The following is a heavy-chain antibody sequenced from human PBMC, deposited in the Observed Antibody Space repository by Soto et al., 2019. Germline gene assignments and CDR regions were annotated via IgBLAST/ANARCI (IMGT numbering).Heavy chain of an antibody. V-gene: IGHV3-74*01. CDR2: INSDGSNR. J-gene: IGHJ6*02. CDR3: ARRYNRPNWYGMDV. CDR1: GFTFKNYW. D-gene: IGHD1-1*01. Sequence: GGSLRLSCEASGFTFKNYWMHWVRQAPGKGLVWVSRINSDGSNRRYADSVQGRFTISRDNAKNTLFLQMNSLRAADTAVYFCARRYNRPNWYGMDVWGQGTTVTVSS.